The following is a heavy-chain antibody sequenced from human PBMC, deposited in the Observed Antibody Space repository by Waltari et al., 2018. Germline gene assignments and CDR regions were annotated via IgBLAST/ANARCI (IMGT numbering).Heavy chain of an antibody. D-gene: IGHD2-2*01. Sequence: QVQLVESGGGVVQPGRSLRLSCAASGFTFSSYGMHWVRQAPGKGLEWVAVIWDDGSNKYYADSVKGRFTISRDNSKNTLYLQMNSLRAEDTAVYYCARDRVQLPNYYYYYGMDVWGQGTTVTVSS. CDR2: IWDDGSNK. J-gene: IGHJ6*02. CDR1: GFTFSSYG. CDR3: ARDRVQLPNYYYYYGMDV. V-gene: IGHV3-33*01.